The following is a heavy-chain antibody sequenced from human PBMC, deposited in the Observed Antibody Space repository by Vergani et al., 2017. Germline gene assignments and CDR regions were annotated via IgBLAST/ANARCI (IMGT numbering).Heavy chain of an antibody. Sequence: QVQLVQSGAEVKKPGSSVKVSCKASGGTFSSYAISWVRQAPGQGLEWMGGIIPIVGTANYAQKFQGRVTITADESTSTAYMELSSLRSEDTAVYYCARDESIVGATGGAFDIWGQGTMVTVSS. D-gene: IGHD1-26*01. CDR2: IIPIVGTA. CDR3: ARDESIVGATGGAFDI. V-gene: IGHV1-69*13. J-gene: IGHJ3*02. CDR1: GGTFSSYA.